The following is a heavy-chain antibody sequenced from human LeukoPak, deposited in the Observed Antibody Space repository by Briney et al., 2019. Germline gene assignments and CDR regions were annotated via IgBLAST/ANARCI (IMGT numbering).Heavy chain of an antibody. V-gene: IGHV4-61*02. Sequence: SQTLSLTCTVSGGSISSGDYYWSWIRQPPGKGLEWIGRVYTSGSTNYNPSLKSRVTMSVETSKNQFSLKLSSVTAADTAVYYCARDRYYYDSSGSAYYFDYWGQGTLVTVSS. D-gene: IGHD3-22*01. CDR1: GGSISSGDYY. J-gene: IGHJ4*02. CDR3: ARDRYYYDSSGSAYYFDY. CDR2: VYTSGST.